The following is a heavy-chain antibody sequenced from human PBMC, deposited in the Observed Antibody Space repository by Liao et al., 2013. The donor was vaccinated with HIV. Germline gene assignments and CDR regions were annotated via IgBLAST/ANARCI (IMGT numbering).Heavy chain of an antibody. CDR3: AMTVNGVVLDY. D-gene: IGHD2-21*01. CDR2: INHSGST. CDR1: GESFSGYY. V-gene: IGHV4-34*01. J-gene: IGHJ4*01. Sequence: QVQLQQWGAGLLKPSETLSLTCAVYGESFSGYYWSWIRQPPGKGLEWIGEINHSGSTNYNPSLKSRVTILVDTSKNQFSLKLSSVTAADTAVYYCAMTVNGVVLDYWGQGTQVTVSS.